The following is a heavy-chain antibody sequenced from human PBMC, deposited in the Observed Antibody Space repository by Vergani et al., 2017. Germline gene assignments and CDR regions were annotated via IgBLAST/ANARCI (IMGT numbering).Heavy chain of an antibody. D-gene: IGHD6-6*01. J-gene: IGHJ6*02. Sequence: EVQLVQSGAEVKKPGESLKISCKGSGYSFTSYWIGWVRQMPGKGLEWMGIIYPGDSDTRYSPSFQGKVTISADKSISTAYLQWSSLKASDTAMYYCARRKYSSSYLDYYYYGMEVWGQGTTVTVSS. V-gene: IGHV5-51*01. CDR1: GYSFTSYW. CDR2: IYPGDSDT. CDR3: ARRKYSSSYLDYYYYGMEV.